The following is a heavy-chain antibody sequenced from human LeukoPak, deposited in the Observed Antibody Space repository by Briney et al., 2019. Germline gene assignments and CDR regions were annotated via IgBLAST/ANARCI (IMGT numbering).Heavy chain of an antibody. J-gene: IGHJ4*02. V-gene: IGHV1-8*01. CDR3: ARLGGELLRPADY. D-gene: IGHD1-26*01. CDR1: GYSFISYD. Sequence: GASVKVSCKASGYSFISYDINWVRQATGQGLEWVGWLNVNTGNTAYAEKFQGRITITRDTSMRTVHMELSSLRSDDTAVFYCARLGGELLRPADYWGQGTLVTASS. CDR2: LNVNTGNT.